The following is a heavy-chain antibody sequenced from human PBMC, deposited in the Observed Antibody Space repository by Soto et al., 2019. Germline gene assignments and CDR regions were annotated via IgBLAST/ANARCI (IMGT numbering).Heavy chain of an antibody. CDR1: SISTYY. V-gene: IGHV4-59*01. CDR3: ARDPVGVTHFDY. J-gene: IGHJ4*02. D-gene: IGHD1-26*01. CDR2: IYYMGRT. Sequence: SETLSLTCTVGSISTYYWNWIRQPPGKGLEWIGYIYYMGRTNYNPSLKSRVTMSIDTSKNQFSLKLSSVTAADTAVYYCARDPVGVTHFDYSGQGALVTVSS.